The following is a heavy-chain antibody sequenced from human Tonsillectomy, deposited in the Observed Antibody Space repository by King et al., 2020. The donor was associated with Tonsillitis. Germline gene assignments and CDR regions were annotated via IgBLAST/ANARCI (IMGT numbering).Heavy chain of an antibody. CDR1: GFTFSSYV. D-gene: IGHD1-26*01. J-gene: IGHJ6*02. V-gene: IGHV3-30*04. Sequence: VQLVESGGGVVQPGRSLRLSCAASGFTFSSYVMHWVRQAPGKGLEWVAILSYDGRNKYYEDSVKGRFTISRDNSKNMLYLQMNSLRAEDTAVYYCAREREPFGWEILRHYYYYGMDVWGQGTTVTVSS. CDR3: AREREPFGWEILRHYYYYGMDV. CDR2: LSYDGRNK.